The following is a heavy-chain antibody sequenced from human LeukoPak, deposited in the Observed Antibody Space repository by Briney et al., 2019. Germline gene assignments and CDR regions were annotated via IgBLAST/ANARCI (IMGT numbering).Heavy chain of an antibody. CDR1: GFTFSSYA. CDR2: ISGSGGST. D-gene: IGHD6-19*01. CDR3: AKGHRSSSSFFDS. J-gene: IGHJ4*02. Sequence: GGSLRLSCAASGFTFSSYAMSWVRQAPGKGLEWVSGISGSGGSTYYADSVEGRFTISRDNSKNTLYLQMNSLRAEDTAVYYCAKGHRSSSSFFDSWGQGILVTVPS. V-gene: IGHV3-23*01.